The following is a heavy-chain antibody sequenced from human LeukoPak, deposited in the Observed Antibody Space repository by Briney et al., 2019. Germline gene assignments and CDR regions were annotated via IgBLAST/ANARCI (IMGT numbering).Heavy chain of an antibody. CDR3: ARDYEFKLRMKKLYYYDSSGYYSSAGY. D-gene: IGHD3-22*01. Sequence: ASVKVSCKASGYTFTSYGISWVRQAPGQGLEWMGWISAYNGNTNYAQKLQGRVTMTTDTSTSTAYMELRSLRSDDTTVYYCARDYEFKLRMKKLYYYDSSGYYSSAGYWGQGTLVTVSS. CDR1: GYTFTSYG. CDR2: ISAYNGNT. J-gene: IGHJ4*02. V-gene: IGHV1-18*01.